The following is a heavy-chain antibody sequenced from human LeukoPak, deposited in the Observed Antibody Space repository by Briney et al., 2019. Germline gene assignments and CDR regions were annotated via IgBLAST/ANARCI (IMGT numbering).Heavy chain of an antibody. Sequence: SETLSLTCAVYGGSFSGYYWSWIRQPPGKGLEWIGEINHSGSTNYNPSLKSRVTISVDTSKNQFSLKLSSVTAADTAVYYCARGPAFDIRGQGTMVTVSS. CDR3: ARGPAFDI. CDR1: GGSFSGYY. J-gene: IGHJ3*02. CDR2: INHSGST. V-gene: IGHV4-34*01.